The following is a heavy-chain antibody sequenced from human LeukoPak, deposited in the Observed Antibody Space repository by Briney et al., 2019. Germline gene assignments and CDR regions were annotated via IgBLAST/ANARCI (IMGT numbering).Heavy chain of an antibody. V-gene: IGHV3-23*01. Sequence: HTGGSLRLSCAASGFTFSSYAMSWVRQAPGKGLERVSAISGSGGSTYYADSVKGRFTISRDNSKNTLYLQMNSLRAEDTAVYYCAKDVGYNWNFEIAFDIWGQGTMVTVSS. CDR3: AKDVGYNWNFEIAFDI. CDR2: ISGSGGST. CDR1: GFTFSSYA. J-gene: IGHJ3*02. D-gene: IGHD1-7*01.